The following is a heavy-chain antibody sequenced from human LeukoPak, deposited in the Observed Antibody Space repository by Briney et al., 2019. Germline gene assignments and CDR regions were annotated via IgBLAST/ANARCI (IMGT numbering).Heavy chain of an antibody. CDR2: ISYDGSNK. D-gene: IGHD6-13*01. CDR3: AKDQEFVQQQLVLLMDY. J-gene: IGHJ4*02. Sequence: GRSLRLSCAASGFTFSSYGMHWVRQAPGKGLEWVAVISYDGSNKYYADSVKGRFTISRDNSKNTLYLQMNSLRAEDTAVYYCAKDQEFVQQQLVLLMDYWGQGTLVTVSS. V-gene: IGHV3-30*18. CDR1: GFTFSSYG.